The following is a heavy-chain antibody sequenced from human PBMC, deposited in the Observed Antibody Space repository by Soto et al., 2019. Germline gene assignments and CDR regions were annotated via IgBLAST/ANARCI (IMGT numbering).Heavy chain of an antibody. J-gene: IGHJ4*02. D-gene: IGHD3-10*01. Sequence: GGSLRLSCAASGFIFKMYWMHWVRQTPGKGLVWISRIYNDGSYTDYADSVKGRFTISRDNVNDTLYLQMNNLRAEDSGMYYCTRGPRPISTGTGAYWGQGTQVTVSS. CDR3: TRGPRPISTGTGAY. CDR1: GFIFKMYW. V-gene: IGHV3-74*01. CDR2: IYNDGSYT.